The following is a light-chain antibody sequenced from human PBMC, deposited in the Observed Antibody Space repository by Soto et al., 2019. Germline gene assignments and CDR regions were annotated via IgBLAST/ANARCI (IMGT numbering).Light chain of an antibody. V-gene: IGKV3-20*01. CDR2: GAS. CDR1: QSVSS. J-gene: IGKJ1*01. Sequence: EIVLTQSPGTLSLSPGERATLSCRASQSVSSIAWYQQKPGQAPRLLIYGASSRATGIPDRFSGSGSGTDFTLTISGLEPEDFAVYYCQQYGSSPSTFGQGTKVDNK. CDR3: QQYGSSPST.